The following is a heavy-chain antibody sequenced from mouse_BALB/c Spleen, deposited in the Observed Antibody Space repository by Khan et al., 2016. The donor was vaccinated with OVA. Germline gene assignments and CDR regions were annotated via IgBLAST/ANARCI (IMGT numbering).Heavy chain of an antibody. CDR2: INPSNGYT. D-gene: IGHD2-5*01. CDR3: VRDGANRRNYGWFAY. Sequence: QIQLVQSGAELARPGASVKMSCKASGYTFTTYTIHWIKKRPGQGLEWIGYINPSNGYTNYNQKFKDKATLTTDKSSTTAYLQLSSLTSDDSAVYNSVRDGANRRNYGWFAYWGQGTLVTVSA. J-gene: IGHJ3*01. V-gene: IGHV1-4*01. CDR1: GYTFTTYT.